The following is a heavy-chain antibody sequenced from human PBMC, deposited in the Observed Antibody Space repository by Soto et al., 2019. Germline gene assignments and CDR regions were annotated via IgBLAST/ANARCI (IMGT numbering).Heavy chain of an antibody. V-gene: IGHV3-33*01. J-gene: IGHJ6*02. CDR3: ARDLAYCGGDCYPDYYYGMDV. CDR1: GFTFSSYG. Sequence: GGSLRLSCAASGFTFSSYGMHWVRQAPGKGLEWVAVIWYDGSNKYYADSVKGRFTISRDNSKNTLYLQMNSLRAEDTAVYYCARDLAYCGGDCYPDYYYGMDVWGQGTTVTVSS. D-gene: IGHD2-21*02. CDR2: IWYDGSNK.